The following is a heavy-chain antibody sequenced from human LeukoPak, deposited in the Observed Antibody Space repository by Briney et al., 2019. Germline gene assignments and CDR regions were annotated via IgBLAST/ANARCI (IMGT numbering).Heavy chain of an antibody. D-gene: IGHD2-2*03. CDR1: GGSFSGYY. CDR3: ARVDIVVVPAAIDY. CDR2: INHSGST. Sequence: SETLSLTCAVYGGSFSGYYWSWLRQPPGKGLEWIGEINHSGSTNYNPSLKSRVTISVDTSKNQFPLKLSSVTAADTAVYYCARVDIVVVPAAIDYWGQGTLVTVSS. V-gene: IGHV4-34*01. J-gene: IGHJ4*02.